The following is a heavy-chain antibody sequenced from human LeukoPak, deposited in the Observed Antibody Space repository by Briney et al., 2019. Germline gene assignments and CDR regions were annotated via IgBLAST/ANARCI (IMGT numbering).Heavy chain of an antibody. CDR2: IRFDGSNT. J-gene: IGHJ4*02. CDR1: GFTFGSYG. Sequence: PGGSLRLSCAASGFTFGSYGAHWVRQAPGKGLEWVAFIRFDGSNTYYADSVKGRFTISRDNSNNTLYLQMNSLRVEDTAVYYCARGYGESHFDSWGRGSLVTVSS. V-gene: IGHV3-30*02. CDR3: ARGYGESHFDS. D-gene: IGHD5-18*01.